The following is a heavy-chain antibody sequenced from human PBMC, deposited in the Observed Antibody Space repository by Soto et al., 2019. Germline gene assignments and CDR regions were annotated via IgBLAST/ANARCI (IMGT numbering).Heavy chain of an antibody. D-gene: IGHD1-26*01. J-gene: IGHJ4*02. CDR3: AKMKGRELQVDY. V-gene: IGHV3-23*01. CDR2: ISGSGGST. CDR1: GXTVSSYS. Sequence: GSLRCACSASGXTVSSYSMVWVRQAPGKGLEWVSAISGSGGSTYYADYVKGRFTISRDNSNNTLYLQVNSMRAEDKAVYYCAKMKGRELQVDYWGQGTLVTVSS.